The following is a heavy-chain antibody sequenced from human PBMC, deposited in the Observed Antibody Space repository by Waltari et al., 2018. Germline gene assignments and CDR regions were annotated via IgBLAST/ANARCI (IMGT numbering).Heavy chain of an antibody. CDR2: IYHSGST. CDR3: ARGGSGYTYYYYYYMDV. CDR1: GYSISSGYY. V-gene: IGHV4-38-2*01. D-gene: IGHD5-12*01. J-gene: IGHJ6*03. Sequence: QVQLQESGPGLVKPSETLSLTCAVSGYSISSGYYWGWIRQPPGKGLEWIGSIYHSGSTYNNPSLKSRVTISVDTSKNQFSLKLSSVTAADTAVYYCARGGSGYTYYYYYYMDVWGKGTTVTVSS.